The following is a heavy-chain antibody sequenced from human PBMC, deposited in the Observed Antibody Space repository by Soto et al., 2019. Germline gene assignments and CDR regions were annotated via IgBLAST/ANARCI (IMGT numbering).Heavy chain of an antibody. D-gene: IGHD3-10*01. Sequence: QVQLVQSGAEVKKPGSSVKVSCKASGGTFSSYTISWVRQAPGQGLEWMGRIIPILGIANYAQKFQGRVTITADKSTSTAYMELSSLRSEDTAVYYCAREPSDVRGSDYWGQGTLVTVSS. J-gene: IGHJ4*02. CDR2: IIPILGIA. CDR1: GGTFSSYT. CDR3: AREPSDVRGSDY. V-gene: IGHV1-69*08.